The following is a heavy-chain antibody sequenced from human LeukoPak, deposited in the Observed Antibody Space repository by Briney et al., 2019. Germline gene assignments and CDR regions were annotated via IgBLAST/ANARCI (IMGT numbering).Heavy chain of an antibody. J-gene: IGHJ4*02. V-gene: IGHV3-48*04. D-gene: IGHD2-15*01. CDR1: GFIFTSYS. CDR2: ISSSGSTI. CDR3: ARAPPYCSGGSCYGGIDY. Sequence: GGSLRLSCAASGFIFTSYSINWVRQAPGKGLEWVSYISSSGSTIYYADSVKGRFTISRDNAKNSLYLQMNSLRAEDTAVYYCARAPPYCSGGSCYGGIDYWGQGTLVTVSS.